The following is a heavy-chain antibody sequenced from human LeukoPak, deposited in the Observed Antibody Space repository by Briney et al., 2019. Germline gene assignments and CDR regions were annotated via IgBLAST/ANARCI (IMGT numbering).Heavy chain of an antibody. Sequence: SETLSLTCTVSGYSISSGYYWGWIRQPPGKGLEWIGYIYYSGSTNYNPSLKSRVTISVDTSKNQFSLKLSSVTAADTAVYYCARVSAYWYFDLWGRGTLVTVSS. CDR2: IYYSGST. V-gene: IGHV4-38-2*02. CDR3: ARVSAYWYFDL. CDR1: GYSISSGYY. J-gene: IGHJ2*01.